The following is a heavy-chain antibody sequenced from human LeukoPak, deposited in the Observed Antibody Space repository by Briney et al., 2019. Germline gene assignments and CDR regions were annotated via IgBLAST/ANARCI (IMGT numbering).Heavy chain of an antibody. CDR3: ARDRLHYGEYEKTFDY. CDR2: ITSSGSSI. D-gene: IGHD4-17*01. Sequence: PGGSLRLSCAASGFTFSDYYMGWIRQAPGKGLEWVSYITSSGSSIYYADSVKGRFTISRDNAKNSLYLQMNSLRAEDTAVYYCARDRLHYGEYEKTFDYWGQGTLVSVSS. J-gene: IGHJ4*02. V-gene: IGHV3-11*04. CDR1: GFTFSDYY.